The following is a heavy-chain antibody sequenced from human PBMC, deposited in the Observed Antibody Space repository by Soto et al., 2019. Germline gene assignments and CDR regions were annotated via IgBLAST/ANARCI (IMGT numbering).Heavy chain of an antibody. CDR3: AGIPYADYGQL. CDR2: ISSSSSYI. D-gene: IGHD4-17*01. CDR1: GYTFSSYS. J-gene: IGHJ4*02. V-gene: IGHV3-21*01. Sequence: VQLVQSGAEVKKPGASVKVSCKASGYTFSSYSMNWVRQAPGKGLEWVSSISSSSSYIYYADSVKGRFTISRDNAKNSLYLQMNSLRAEDTAVYYCAGIPYADYGQLWGQGTLVTVSS.